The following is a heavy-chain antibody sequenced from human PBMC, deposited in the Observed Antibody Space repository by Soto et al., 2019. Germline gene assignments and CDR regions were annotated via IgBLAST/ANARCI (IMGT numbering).Heavy chain of an antibody. V-gene: IGHV2-5*02. CDR3: THYVSSSPAGWFDP. D-gene: IGHD3-10*02. Sequence: QITLKESGPTLVKPTQTLTLTCTFSGLSLSTSGEAVGSIRQPPGKALEWLALIYCDDDKRYNPTLKTRLTSTTDTSTTQVLLALTNMDAVDTAPYYCTHYVSSSPAGWFDPWGQGILVTVPS. CDR2: IYCDDDK. CDR1: GLSLSTSGEA. J-gene: IGHJ5*02.